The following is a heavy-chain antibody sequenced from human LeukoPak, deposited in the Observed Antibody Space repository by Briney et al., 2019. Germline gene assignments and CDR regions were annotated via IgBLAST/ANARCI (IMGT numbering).Heavy chain of an antibody. CDR2: ISYSGST. J-gene: IGHJ5*02. D-gene: IGHD1-26*01. CDR1: GGSISSYY. V-gene: IGHV4-59*08. CDR3: ARQWELRGWFDP. Sequence: SETLSLTCTVSGGSISSYYWSWIRQPPGKGLEWIGYISYSGSTNFNPSLRSRVTISVDTSKNQFSLKLSSVTAADTAVYYCARQWELRGWFDPWGQGTLVTVSS.